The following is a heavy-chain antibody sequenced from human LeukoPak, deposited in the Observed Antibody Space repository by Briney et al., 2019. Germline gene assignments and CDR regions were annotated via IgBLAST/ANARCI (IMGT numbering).Heavy chain of an antibody. D-gene: IGHD3-3*01. J-gene: IGHJ5*02. CDR3: TRYDSSRFDP. Sequence: GMSLRLSCAGSGFTFSGYGMHWVRQAPGKGLEWVTGIAYDGSRKHYADSVKGRFTISRDNSRNTMDRQMNSLRVEDTAVYHCTRYDSSRFDPWGQGTLDIVSS. CDR1: GFTFSGYG. V-gene: IGHV3-30*03. CDR2: IAYDGSRK.